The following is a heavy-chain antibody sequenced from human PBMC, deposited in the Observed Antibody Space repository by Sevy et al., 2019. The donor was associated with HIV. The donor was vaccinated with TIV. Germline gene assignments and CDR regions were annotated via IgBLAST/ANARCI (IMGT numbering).Heavy chain of an antibody. Sequence: GGSLRLSCAASGFTFSSYSMNWVRQAPGKGLEWVSSISSSSSYIYYADSVKGQFTISRDNAKNSLYLQMNSLRAEDTAVYYCARSSGWYYFDYWGQGTLVTVSS. CDR2: ISSSSSYI. V-gene: IGHV3-21*01. J-gene: IGHJ4*02. CDR3: ARSSGWYYFDY. CDR1: GFTFSSYS. D-gene: IGHD6-19*01.